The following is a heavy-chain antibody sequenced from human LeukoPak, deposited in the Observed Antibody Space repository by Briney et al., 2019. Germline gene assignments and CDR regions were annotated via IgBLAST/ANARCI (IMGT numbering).Heavy chain of an antibody. D-gene: IGHD3-22*01. V-gene: IGHV3-21*04. CDR2: ISYSSTYI. CDR3: AKDLLVISAPGFDY. J-gene: IGHJ4*02. Sequence: GGSLRLSCAASGFTFNSYNMNWVRQAPGKGLEWVSSISYSSTYILYADSVKGRFTISRDNSKNSLYLQMNSLRTEDTALYYCAKDLLVISAPGFDYWGQGTLVTVSS. CDR1: GFTFNSYN.